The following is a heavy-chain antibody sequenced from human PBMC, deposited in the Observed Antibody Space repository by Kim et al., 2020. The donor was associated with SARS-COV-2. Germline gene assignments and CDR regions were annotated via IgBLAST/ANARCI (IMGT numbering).Heavy chain of an antibody. CDR3: ARDGDSSGWVYFHH. CDR2: TYRDGSS. J-gene: IGHJ1*01. D-gene: IGHD3-22*01. V-gene: IGHV3-66*01. CDR1: GFTVSNNY. Sequence: GGSLRLSCAAFGFTVSNNYMSWVRQAPGKGLEWVSITYRDGSSYYADSVKDRFTISRDKSKNTLYLQMNSLRVEDTAVYYCARDGDSSGWVYFHHSGQGTLLTVSS.